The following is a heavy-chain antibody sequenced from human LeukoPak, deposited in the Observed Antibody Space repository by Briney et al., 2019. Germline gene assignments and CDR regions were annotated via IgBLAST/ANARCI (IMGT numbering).Heavy chain of an antibody. CDR1: GGSISSYY. J-gene: IGHJ4*02. D-gene: IGHD3-22*01. CDR3: ARGGRYYYDSSGYYLL. V-gene: IGHV4-59*01. Sequence: SETLSLTCTVSGGSISSYYWSWIRQPPGKGLEWIGYIYYSGSTNYNPSLQSRVTISVDTSKNQSSLKLSSVTAADTAVYYCARGGRYYYDSSGYYLLWGQGTLVTVSS. CDR2: IYYSGST.